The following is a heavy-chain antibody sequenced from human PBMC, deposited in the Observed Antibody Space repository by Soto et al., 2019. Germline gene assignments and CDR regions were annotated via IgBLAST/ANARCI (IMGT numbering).Heavy chain of an antibody. J-gene: IGHJ4*02. V-gene: IGHV3-43*01. CDR3: AKGSNRLAGGGYYFDY. CDR2: ISWDGGST. CDR1: GFTFDDYT. Sequence: GGSLRLSCAASGFTFDDYTMHWVRQAPGKGLEWVSLISWDGGSTYYADSVKGRFTISRDNSKNSLYLQMNSLRTEDTAVDYCAKGSNRLAGGGYYFDYWGQGTLVTVSS. D-gene: IGHD2-15*01.